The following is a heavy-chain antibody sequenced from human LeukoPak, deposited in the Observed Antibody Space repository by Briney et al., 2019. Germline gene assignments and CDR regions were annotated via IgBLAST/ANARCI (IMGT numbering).Heavy chain of an antibody. V-gene: IGHV3-74*01. CDR1: GFSFSSYW. D-gene: IGHD3-10*01. Sequence: PGGSLRLSCAASGFSFSSYWMHWVRQAPGKGLVCVSRIKTDGSSTSYAGSVKGRFTISRDNAKNTLYLQMNSLRAEDTAVYYCAREGYYGSAALYSWGHGTLVTVSS. CDR3: AREGYYGSAALYS. CDR2: IKTDGSST. J-gene: IGHJ5*01.